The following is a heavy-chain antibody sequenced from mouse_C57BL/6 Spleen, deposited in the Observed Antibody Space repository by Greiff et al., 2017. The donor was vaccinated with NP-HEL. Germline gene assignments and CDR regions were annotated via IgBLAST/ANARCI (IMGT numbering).Heavy chain of an antibody. D-gene: IGHD2-4*01. CDR1: GYTFTDYY. CDR3: ARSIYYDYDGFAY. V-gene: IGHV1-26*01. Sequence: EVQLQRSGPELVKPGASVKISCKASGYTFTDYYMNWVKQSHGKSLEWIGDINPNNGGTSYNQKFKGKATLTVDKSSSTAYMELRSLTSEDSAVYYCARSIYYDYDGFAYWGQGTLVTVSA. CDR2: INPNNGGT. J-gene: IGHJ3*01.